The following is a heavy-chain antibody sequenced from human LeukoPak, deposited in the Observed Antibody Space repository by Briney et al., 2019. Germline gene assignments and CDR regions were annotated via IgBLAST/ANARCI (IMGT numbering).Heavy chain of an antibody. Sequence: PGGSLRLSCASSEFTYSSYEMNWARQAPGKGLEWVSYISSSAGTTYYADSVKGRFTISRDNAKNSLYLQMNSLRAEDTAVYYCAREYGAHDAVYIWGQGTMVTVSS. CDR1: EFTYSSYE. V-gene: IGHV3-48*03. D-gene: IGHD4-17*01. J-gene: IGHJ3*02. CDR2: ISSSAGTT. CDR3: AREYGAHDAVYI.